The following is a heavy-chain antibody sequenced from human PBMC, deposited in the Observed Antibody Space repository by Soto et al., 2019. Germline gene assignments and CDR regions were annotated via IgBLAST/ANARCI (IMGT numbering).Heavy chain of an antibody. CDR3: AKDPFEWHRAHDAFDI. V-gene: IGHV3-23*01. CDR2: ISGSGGST. Sequence: HPGGSLRLSCAASGFTFSGYAMSWVRQAPGKGLEWVSAISGSGGSTYYADSVKGRFTISRDNSKNTLYLQMNSLRAEDTAVYYCAKDPFEWHRAHDAFDIWGQGTMVTVSS. D-gene: IGHD3-3*01. CDR1: GFTFSGYA. J-gene: IGHJ3*02.